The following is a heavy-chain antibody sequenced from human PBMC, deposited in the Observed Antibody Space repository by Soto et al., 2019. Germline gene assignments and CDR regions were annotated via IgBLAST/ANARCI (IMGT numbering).Heavy chain of an antibody. D-gene: IGHD3-22*01. J-gene: IGHJ4*02. CDR3: AKVYYDSSGYLDY. CDR1: GFTFSSYA. CDR2: ISGSGGST. Sequence: PGGSLRLSCAASGFTFSSYAMSWFRQAPGKGLEWVSAISGSGGSTYYADSVKGRFTISRDNSKNTLYLQMNSLRAEDTAVYYCAKVYYDSSGYLDYWGQGTLVTVSS. V-gene: IGHV3-23*01.